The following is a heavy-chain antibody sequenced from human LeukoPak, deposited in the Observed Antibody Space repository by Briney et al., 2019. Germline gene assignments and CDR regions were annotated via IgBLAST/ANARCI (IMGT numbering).Heavy chain of an antibody. CDR1: GDSVSSNSAA. CDR2: TYYRSKWYN. Sequence: SQTLSLTCAISGDSVSSNSAAWNWIRQSPSRGLEWLGRTYYRSKWYNDYAVSVKSRITINPDTSKNQFSLQLNSVTPEDTAVYYCAADGTPDTAMAKIYYYYMDVWGKGTTVTVSS. CDR3: AADGTPDTAMAKIYYYYMDV. D-gene: IGHD5-18*01. J-gene: IGHJ6*03. V-gene: IGHV6-1*01.